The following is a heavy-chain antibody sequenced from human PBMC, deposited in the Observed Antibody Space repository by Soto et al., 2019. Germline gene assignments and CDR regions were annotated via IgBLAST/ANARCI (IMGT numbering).Heavy chain of an antibody. V-gene: IGHV4-38-2*01. CDR1: GYSISSGYY. CDR2: IYHSGST. Sequence: TSETLSLTCAVSGYSISSGYYWGWIRQPPGKGLEWIGSIYHSGSTYYNPSLKSRVTISVDTSKNQFSLKLSSVTAADTAVYYCARVGAAGENWFDPWGQGTLVTVSS. D-gene: IGHD6-13*01. J-gene: IGHJ5*02. CDR3: ARVGAAGENWFDP.